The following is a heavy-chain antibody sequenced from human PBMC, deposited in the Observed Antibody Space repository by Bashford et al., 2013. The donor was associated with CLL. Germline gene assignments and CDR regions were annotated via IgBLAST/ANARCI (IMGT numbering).Heavy chain of an antibody. V-gene: IGHV1-3*01. Sequence: ASVKVSCKASGYTFTSDPIHWVRQAPGESLEWMGWISAGSGKTTYSQKFQGRLSITTDTSASTAYMELSSLRSEDSAMYYCARFNSGYQPWGQGTPVTVSS. J-gene: IGHJ5*02. CDR2: ISAGSGKT. CDR1: GYTFTSDP. CDR3: ARFNSGYQP. D-gene: IGHD3-22*01.